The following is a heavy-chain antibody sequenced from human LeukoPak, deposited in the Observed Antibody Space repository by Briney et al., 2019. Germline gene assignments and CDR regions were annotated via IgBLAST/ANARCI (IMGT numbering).Heavy chain of an antibody. CDR3: ARGRGYSYVNNGMDV. CDR1: GFTFSSYW. CDR2: INSDGSST. V-gene: IGHV3-74*01. Sequence: GRSLRPSCAASGFTFSSYWMHCVSHAPGKGLVWVSPINSDGSSTRDADPVKGRFTISRDNAKNTLYLQRNSLRAEDTAVYYCARGRGYSYVNNGMDVWGQGTTVTVPS. D-gene: IGHD5-18*01. J-gene: IGHJ6*02.